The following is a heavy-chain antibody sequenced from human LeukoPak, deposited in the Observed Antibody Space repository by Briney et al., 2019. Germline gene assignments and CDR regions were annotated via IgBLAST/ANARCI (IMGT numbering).Heavy chain of an antibody. J-gene: IGHJ6*03. V-gene: IGHV4-4*02. CDR2: IYHSGST. CDR1: GGSISSSNW. Sequence: SGTLSLTCAVSGGSISSSNWWSWVRQPPGKGLEWIGEIYHSGSTNYNPSLKSRVTILVDTSKDPIALKLRSVTAAKTAVYYCARVAGAAAADYYYYMDVWGKGTTVTVSS. D-gene: IGHD6-13*01. CDR3: ARVAGAAAADYYYYMDV.